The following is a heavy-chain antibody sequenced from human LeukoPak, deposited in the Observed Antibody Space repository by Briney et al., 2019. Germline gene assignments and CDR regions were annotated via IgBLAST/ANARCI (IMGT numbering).Heavy chain of an antibody. CDR1: GYTFTGYY. CDR3: ARGLAYCGGDCYSGRPIYYFDY. D-gene: IGHD2-21*02. V-gene: IGHV1-46*01. Sequence: ASVKVSCKASGYTFTGYYMHWVRQAPGQGLEWMGIINPSGGSTSYAQKFQGRVTMTRDTSTSTVYMELSSLRSEDTAVYYCARGLAYCGGDCYSGRPIYYFDYWGQGTLVTVSS. CDR2: INPSGGST. J-gene: IGHJ4*02.